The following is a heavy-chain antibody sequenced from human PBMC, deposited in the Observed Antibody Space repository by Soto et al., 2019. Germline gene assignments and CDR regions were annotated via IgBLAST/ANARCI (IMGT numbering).Heavy chain of an antibody. CDR1: GFVFSTYD. D-gene: IGHD2-2*01. Sequence: EVQLVESGGGLVKPGGSLRLSCAASGFVFSTYDMSWVRQAPGKGLEWVSSIGSSSTYADSLRGRFTISRDNAKNSLYLQMNNLRAEDTAVYYFARGRVPYANGWPDVFELWGQGTMVSVSS. V-gene: IGHV3-21*06. CDR2: IGSSST. J-gene: IGHJ3*01. CDR3: ARGRVPYANGWPDVFEL.